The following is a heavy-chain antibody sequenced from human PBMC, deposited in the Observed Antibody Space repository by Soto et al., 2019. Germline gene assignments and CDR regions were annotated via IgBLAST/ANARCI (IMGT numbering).Heavy chain of an antibody. Sequence: QVQLQESGPGLVKPSETLSLTCTVSGGSVSSGSYYWSWIRQPPGKGLEWIGYIYYSGSTNYNPYLKRRVTISVDTSKNQFSLKLSSVTAADTAVYYCAREGWGYSYGMWGQGTLVTVSS. CDR3: AREGWGYSYGM. V-gene: IGHV4-61*01. J-gene: IGHJ4*02. D-gene: IGHD5-18*01. CDR1: GGSVSSGSYY. CDR2: IYYSGST.